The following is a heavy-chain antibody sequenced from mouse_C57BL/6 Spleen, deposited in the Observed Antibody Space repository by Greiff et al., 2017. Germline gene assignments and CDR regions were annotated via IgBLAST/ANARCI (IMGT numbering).Heavy chain of an antibody. CDR3: ARHICYDYDWYFDV. CDR1: GYTFTSYW. V-gene: IGHV1-55*01. J-gene: IGHJ1*03. CDR2: IYPGSGST. D-gene: IGHD2-4*01. Sequence: QVQLQQPGAELVKPGASVKMSCKASGYTFTSYWITWVKQRPGQGLEWIGDIYPGSGSTNYNEKFKGKATLTVDKSSSTAYMQLSSLTSEDSAVYYCARHICYDYDWYFDVWGTGTTVTGST.